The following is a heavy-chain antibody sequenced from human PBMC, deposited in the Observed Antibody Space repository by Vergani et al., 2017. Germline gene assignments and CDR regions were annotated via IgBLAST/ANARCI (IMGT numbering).Heavy chain of an antibody. CDR2: ISWNSGSI. J-gene: IGHJ4*02. CDR3: AKGYCSSTSCYEDYFDY. V-gene: IGHV3-9*01. Sequence: EVQLVESGGGVVQPGGSLRLSCAASGFTFDDYAMHWVRQAPGKGLEWVSGISWNSGSIGYADSVKGRFTISRDNAKNSLYLQMNSLRAEDTALYYCAKGYCSSTSCYEDYFDYWGQGTLVTVSS. CDR1: GFTFDDYA. D-gene: IGHD2-2*01.